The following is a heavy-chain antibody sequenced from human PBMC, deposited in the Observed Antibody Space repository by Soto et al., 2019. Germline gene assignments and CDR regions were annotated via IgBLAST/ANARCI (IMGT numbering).Heavy chain of an antibody. CDR3: ARDYYKYYDSSGYYRSPSY. CDR2: ISYDGSDK. Sequence: GGSLRLSCAASGFTFSSYWMHWFRQAPGKGLEWVALISYDGSDKDYADSVKGRFTISRDNSRNTLFLQMNSLRAEDTAVYYCARDYYKYYDSSGYYRSPSYWGQGTLVTVAS. D-gene: IGHD3-22*01. CDR1: GFTFSSYW. V-gene: IGHV3-30-3*01. J-gene: IGHJ4*02.